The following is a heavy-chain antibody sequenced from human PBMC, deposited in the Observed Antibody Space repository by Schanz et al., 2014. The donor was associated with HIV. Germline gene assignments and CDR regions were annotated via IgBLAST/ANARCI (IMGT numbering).Heavy chain of an antibody. D-gene: IGHD3-22*01. Sequence: EVQMVESGGGLEQPGGSLRLSCAASGFNFNNYAMTWVRQAPGKGLEWVSSISESGGRTYYADSVNGRFTISRDNSKNTLYLQMTTLRIDDTAVYYCAKPEYDSRGSSQSHFDYWGQGTLVTVSS. V-gene: IGHV3-23*04. CDR3: AKPEYDSRGSSQSHFDY. J-gene: IGHJ4*02. CDR2: ISESGGRT. CDR1: GFNFNNYA.